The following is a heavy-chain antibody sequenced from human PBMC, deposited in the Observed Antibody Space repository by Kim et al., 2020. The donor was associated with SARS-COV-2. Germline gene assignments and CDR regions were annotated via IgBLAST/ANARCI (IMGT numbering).Heavy chain of an antibody. D-gene: IGHD3-16*01. Sequence: SETLSLTCTVSGGSISSSSYYWGWIRQPPGKGLEWIGSIYYSGSTYYNQSLKSRVTISVDTSKNQFSLKLSSVTAADTAVYYCARAGGGTDYIWGSPGYYYDRDVWGKGTTVTVSS. V-gene: IGHV4-39*01. J-gene: IGHJ6*03. CDR2: IYYSGST. CDR1: GGSISSSSYY. CDR3: ARAGGGTDYIWGSPGYYYDRDV.